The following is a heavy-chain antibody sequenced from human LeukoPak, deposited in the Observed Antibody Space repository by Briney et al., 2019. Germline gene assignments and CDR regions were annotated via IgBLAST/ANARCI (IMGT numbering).Heavy chain of an antibody. V-gene: IGHV3-33*01. CDR3: ATTASRGPQSAEYFQY. J-gene: IGHJ1*01. CDR2: IWYDASNK. CDR1: GFTFSNYG. Sequence: GGSLRLSCAASGFTFSNYGMHWVRQAPGKGLEWVAVIWYDASNKYCSDSVKGRFTISRDNSKNTLYLQMNSLRAEGTAVYYCATTASRGPQSAEYFQYWGQGTLVTVSS.